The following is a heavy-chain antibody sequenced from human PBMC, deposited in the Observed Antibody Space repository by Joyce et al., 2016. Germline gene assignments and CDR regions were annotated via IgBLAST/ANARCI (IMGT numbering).Heavy chain of an antibody. D-gene: IGHD2-21*01. CDR3: ARGRVGIAED. CDR1: GGSISFYY. V-gene: IGHV4-59*01. CDR2: IYYSGST. Sequence: QVQLQESGPGLVKPSETLSHTCTVSGGSISFYYWTLIRQPPGKGLEWIGSIYYSGSTNYHPSLRSRVIISVDTSKFQVFLDLSSVTAADTAVYYCARGRVGIAEDWGQGTLVTVSS. J-gene: IGHJ1*01.